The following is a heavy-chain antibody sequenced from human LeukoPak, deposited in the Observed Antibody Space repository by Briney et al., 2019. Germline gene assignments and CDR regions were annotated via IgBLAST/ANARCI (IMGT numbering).Heavy chain of an antibody. CDR3: ARDSHALYGMDV. V-gene: IGHV4-59*02. Sequence: SETLSLTCTVSGGSVSSYYWSWIRQPPGKGLEWIGYIYYSGSTNYNPSLKSRVTISVDTSKNQFSLKLSSVTAADTAVYYCARDSHALYGMDVWGQGTTVTVSS. J-gene: IGHJ6*02. CDR1: GGSVSSYY. CDR2: IYYSGST. D-gene: IGHD2-2*01.